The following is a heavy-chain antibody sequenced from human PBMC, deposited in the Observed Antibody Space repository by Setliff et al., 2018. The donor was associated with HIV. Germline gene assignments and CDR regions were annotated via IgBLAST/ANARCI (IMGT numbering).Heavy chain of an antibody. V-gene: IGHV4-30-4*08. CDR2: IAYSGSA. Sequence: SETLSLTCTVSGASMRSDEYYWSWVRQPPGKGLEWIGYIAYSGSAYSNPTLKSRVTISVDTSQNQFSLKLSSVTAADTAIYYCARRIYGNNPYFDYWSQGTLVTVSS. D-gene: IGHD4-17*01. CDR3: ARRIYGNNPYFDY. CDR1: GASMRSDEYY. J-gene: IGHJ4*02.